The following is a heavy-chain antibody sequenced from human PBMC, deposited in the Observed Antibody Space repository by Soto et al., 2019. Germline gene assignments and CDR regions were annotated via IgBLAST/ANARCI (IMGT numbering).Heavy chain of an antibody. V-gene: IGHV4-61*01. CDR3: ARDFAYFDS. CDR2: VYHTVRT. CDR1: GGSFKSGSYS. J-gene: IGHJ4*02. D-gene: IGHD3-3*01. Sequence: QVQLQESGPGLVKPSETLSLTCTVSGGSFKSGSYSWSWIRQPPGKGLEWIGYVYHTVRTSYNPSLKSRVSISMDTSKNQFSLNLDSVTAADTAVYFCARDFAYFDSWGQGPMVTVSS.